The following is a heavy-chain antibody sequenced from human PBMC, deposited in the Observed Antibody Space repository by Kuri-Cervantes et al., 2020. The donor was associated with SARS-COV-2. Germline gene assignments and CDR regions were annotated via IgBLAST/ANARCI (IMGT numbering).Heavy chain of an antibody. CDR2: IKQDGSEK. D-gene: IGHD6-19*01. CDR3: ARGAVAGTLYYYYYGMDV. Sequence: GESLKISCAASGFTFSSYWMSWVRQAPGKGLEWVANIKQDGSEKHYVDSAKGRFTISRDNAKNSLYLQMNSLRAEDTAVYYCARGAVAGTLYYYYYGMDVWGQGTTVTVSS. J-gene: IGHJ6*02. CDR1: GFTFSSYW. V-gene: IGHV3-7*02.